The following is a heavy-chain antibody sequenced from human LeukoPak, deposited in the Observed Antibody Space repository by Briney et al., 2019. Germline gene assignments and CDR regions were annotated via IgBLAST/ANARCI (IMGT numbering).Heavy chain of an antibody. CDR2: INPSGGST. CDR3: ARPNPGAFDI. J-gene: IGHJ3*02. V-gene: IGHV1-46*01. Sequence: ASVKVSCKASGYTFTSYYMHWVRQAPGQGLEWMGIINPSGGSTSYAQKFQGRVTMTRDTSISTAYMELSRLRSDDTAVYYCARPNPGAFDIWGQGTMVTVSS. CDR1: GYTFTSYY.